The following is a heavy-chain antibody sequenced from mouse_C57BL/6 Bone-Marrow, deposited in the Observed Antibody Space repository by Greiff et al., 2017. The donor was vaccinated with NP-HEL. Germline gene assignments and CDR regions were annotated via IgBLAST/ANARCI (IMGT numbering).Heavy chain of an antibody. D-gene: IGHD2-4*01. Sequence: QVQLQQSGPELVKPGASVKISCKASGYAFSSSWMNWVKQRPGKGLEWIGRIYPGDGDTNYNGKFKGKATLTADKSSSTAYMQLSSLTSEDSAVYFCARYPVYYDYPYYFDYWGQGTTLTVSS. CDR2: IYPGDGDT. CDR1: GYAFSSSW. V-gene: IGHV1-82*01. CDR3: ARYPVYYDYPYYFDY. J-gene: IGHJ2*01.